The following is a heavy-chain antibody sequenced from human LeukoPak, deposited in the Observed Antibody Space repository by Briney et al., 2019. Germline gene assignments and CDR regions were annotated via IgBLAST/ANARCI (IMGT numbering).Heavy chain of an antibody. J-gene: IGHJ4*02. D-gene: IGHD6-13*01. CDR2: VQQEGSEK. CDR3: ATTLNVATAGYF. CDR1: GFTFNSYW. Sequence: GGSLRLSCAASGFTFNSYWMRWVRQAPGKGLEWVANVQQEGSEKYYLDSVKGRFTISRDNAKNSVYLQMNSLRAEDTATYYCATTLNVATAGYFWGQGTVVTVSS. V-gene: IGHV3-7*01.